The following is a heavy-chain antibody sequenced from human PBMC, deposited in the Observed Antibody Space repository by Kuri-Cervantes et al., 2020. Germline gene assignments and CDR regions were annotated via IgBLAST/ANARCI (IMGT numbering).Heavy chain of an antibody. CDR1: GFTFSSSW. CDR2: ISSSSSYI. V-gene: IGHV3-21*01. CDR3: ARDGWKYFDL. Sequence: GESLKISCAASGFTFSSSWMHWVRQAPGKGLEWVSSISSSSSYIYYADSVKGRFTISRDNAKNSMSLQMDSLRVEDTAVYYCARDGWKYFDLWGRGALVTVSS. J-gene: IGHJ2*01. D-gene: IGHD6-19*01.